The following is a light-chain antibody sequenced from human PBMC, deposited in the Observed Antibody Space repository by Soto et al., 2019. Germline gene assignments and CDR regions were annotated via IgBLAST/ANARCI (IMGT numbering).Light chain of an antibody. CDR1: GNDVGAYNY. J-gene: IGLJ1*01. V-gene: IGLV2-11*01. Sequence: QSALTQPRSVSGSPGQSVTISCTGTGNDVGAYNYVSWYQQHPGRPPKLMIYDVVRWPSVVPDRFSGSKSGNTASLTISGLQAEDEADYFCCSYAGGYTYLFGTGTKLTVL. CDR2: DVV. CDR3: CSYAGGYTYL.